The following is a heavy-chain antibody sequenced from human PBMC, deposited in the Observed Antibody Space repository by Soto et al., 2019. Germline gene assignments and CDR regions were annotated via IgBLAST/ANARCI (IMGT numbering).Heavy chain of an antibody. J-gene: IGHJ5*02. CDR1: GFTFNIFE. V-gene: IGHV3-48*03. Sequence: GGALRLSGAASGFTFNIFEMNWVRQAPGKGREWGSYISSSSRTIYYADSVKGPCTTSRDDAKSSVYLQMNSLSAEDTTLNYYVNDFPNMVTATSAWGPGTLLPVSS. CDR3: VNDFPNMVTATSA. CDR2: ISSSSRTI. D-gene: IGHD2-21*02.